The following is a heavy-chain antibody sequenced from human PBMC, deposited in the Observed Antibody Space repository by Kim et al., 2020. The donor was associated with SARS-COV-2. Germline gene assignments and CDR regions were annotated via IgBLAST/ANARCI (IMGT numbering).Heavy chain of an antibody. CDR3: AKGHIAADFDY. J-gene: IGHJ4*02. CDR1: GFTFSSYA. V-gene: IGHV3-23*01. D-gene: IGHD6-13*01. Sequence: GGSLRLSCAASGFTFSSYAMSWVRQAPGKGLEWVSAISGSGGGTYYADPVKGRFTISRDNSKNTLYLQMKSLRAEDTAVYYCAKGHIAADFDYWGQGTLVTVSS. CDR2: ISGSGGGT.